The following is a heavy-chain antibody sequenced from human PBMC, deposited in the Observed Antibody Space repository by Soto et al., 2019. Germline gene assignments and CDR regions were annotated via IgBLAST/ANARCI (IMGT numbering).Heavy chain of an antibody. D-gene: IGHD3-10*01. CDR2: IHRTGSN. CDR1: RGSISSYY. J-gene: IGHJ5*02. Sequence: SETLSLTCSVSRGSISSYYWSCVRQPPGKELEWIRFIHRTGSNKHNPSLEGRATLAVDTPQHQLSLRLSSVTAADTAVYYCARESAESGKNNCFDPWGQGILVTVS. CDR3: ARESAESGKNNCFDP. V-gene: IGHV4-59*01.